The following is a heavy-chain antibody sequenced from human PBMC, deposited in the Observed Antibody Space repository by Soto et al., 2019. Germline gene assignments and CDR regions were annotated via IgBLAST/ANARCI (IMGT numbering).Heavy chain of an antibody. J-gene: IGHJ6*02. Sequence: SDTLSLTCAVSGGSISSGGYSWSWIRQPPGKGLEWIGYIYHSGSTYYNPSLKSRVTISVDRSKNQFSLKLSSVTAADTAVYYCARDLDYYGMDVWGQGTTVTVSS. CDR3: ARDLDYYGMDV. V-gene: IGHV4-30-2*01. CDR1: GGSISSGGYS. CDR2: IYHSGST.